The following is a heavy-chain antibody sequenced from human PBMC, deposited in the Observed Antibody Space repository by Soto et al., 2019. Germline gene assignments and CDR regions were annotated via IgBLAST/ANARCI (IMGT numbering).Heavy chain of an antibody. D-gene: IGHD3-22*01. CDR2: IKQDGSET. CDR3: ARDYTDYDSGGDAFDI. Sequence: EVQLVESGGGLVQPGGSLRLSCAGSGFTFSRNWMSWVRQAPGKGLEWVANIKQDGSETYYVDSVRGRFTISRDNAKNSLSLQMNSLRAEDTAVYYCARDYTDYDSGGDAFDIWGQGTMVIVSS. CDR1: GFTFSRNW. J-gene: IGHJ3*02. V-gene: IGHV3-7*01.